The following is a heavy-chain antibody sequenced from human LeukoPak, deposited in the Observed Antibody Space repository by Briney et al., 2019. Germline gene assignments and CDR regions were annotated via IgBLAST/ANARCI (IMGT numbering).Heavy chain of an antibody. CDR3: VRETGWLFDF. J-gene: IGHJ4*02. CDR2: ISSSSSYI. CDR1: GFTFSSYA. V-gene: IGHV3-21*01. D-gene: IGHD5-12*01. Sequence: GGSLRLSCAASGFTFSSYAMSWVRQAPGKGLEWVSSISSSSSYIYYADSVKGRFTISRDNAKNSLYLQMNSLRAEDTAVYYCVRETGWLFDFWGQGTLVIVSS.